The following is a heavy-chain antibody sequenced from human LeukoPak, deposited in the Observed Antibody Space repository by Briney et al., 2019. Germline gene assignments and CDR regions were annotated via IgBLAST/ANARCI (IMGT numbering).Heavy chain of an antibody. Sequence: GGSLRLSCAGSGFTVSGKYMTWVRQAPGKGLEWVSIIYGGGSTYYADSVKGRFTISRDNSKNTLYLQMNSLRAEDTAVYYCARRAGAYSHPYDYWGQGTLVTVSS. J-gene: IGHJ4*02. CDR1: GFTVSGKY. V-gene: IGHV3-66*04. D-gene: IGHD4/OR15-4a*01. CDR3: ARRAGAYSHPYDY. CDR2: IYGGGST.